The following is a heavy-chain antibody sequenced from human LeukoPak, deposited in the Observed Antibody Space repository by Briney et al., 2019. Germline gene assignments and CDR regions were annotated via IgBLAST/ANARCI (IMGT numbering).Heavy chain of an antibody. CDR1: GFIFGDYG. D-gene: IGHD5-12*01. Sequence: GRSLRLSCTISGFIFGDYGFNWVRQAPGKGLEWVGFIRRKAHDWTPQYAASVQGRFTISRDDSKSVAYLQRSTLKTEDTGIYYCSRVGGYDNNLTYWGQGTLVTVSS. J-gene: IGHJ4*02. CDR2: IRRKAHDWTP. V-gene: IGHV3-49*04. CDR3: SRVGGYDNNLTY.